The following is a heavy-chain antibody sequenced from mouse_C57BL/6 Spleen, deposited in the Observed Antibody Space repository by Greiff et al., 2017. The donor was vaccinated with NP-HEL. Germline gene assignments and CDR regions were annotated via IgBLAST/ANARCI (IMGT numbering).Heavy chain of an antibody. J-gene: IGHJ2*01. CDR1: GFTFSDYG. D-gene: IGHD4-1*02. CDR3: ARHVNWDGGYFDY. V-gene: IGHV5-15*01. Sequence: EVKLMESGGGLVQPGGSLKLSCAASGFTFSDYGMAWVRQAPRKGPEWVAFISNLAYSIYYADTVTGRFTISRENAKNTLYLEMSSLRSEDTAMYYCARHVNWDGGYFDYWGQGTTLTVSS. CDR2: ISNLAYSI.